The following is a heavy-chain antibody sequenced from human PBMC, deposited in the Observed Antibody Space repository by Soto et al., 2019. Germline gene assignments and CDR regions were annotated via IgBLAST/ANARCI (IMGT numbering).Heavy chain of an antibody. D-gene: IGHD5-12*01. Sequence: SETLSLTCTVSGGSISSSGFSRGWVRQPPGKGLEWIGYIYYSGSTNYNPSLKSRVTISVDTSKNQFSLKLSSVTAADTAVYYCARVRGVATIVYYYGMDVWGQGTTVTVSS. V-gene: IGHV4-61*08. CDR1: GGSISSSGFS. CDR3: ARVRGVATIVYYYGMDV. J-gene: IGHJ6*02. CDR2: IYYSGST.